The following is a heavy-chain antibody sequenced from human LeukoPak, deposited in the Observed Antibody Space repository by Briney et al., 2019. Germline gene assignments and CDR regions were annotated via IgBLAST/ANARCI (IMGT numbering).Heavy chain of an antibody. D-gene: IGHD6-13*01. CDR1: GYIFTSYG. J-gene: IGHJ4*02. CDR2: ISGYNGNT. CDR3: ARDNSSSTREN. Sequence: ASVKVSCKASGYIFTSYGISWVRQAPGQGLEWMGWISGYNGNTNYAQKFQGRVTMTTDTSTSTVYMELRSLRSDDTAVYYCARDNSSSTRENWGQGTQVTVSS. V-gene: IGHV1-18*01.